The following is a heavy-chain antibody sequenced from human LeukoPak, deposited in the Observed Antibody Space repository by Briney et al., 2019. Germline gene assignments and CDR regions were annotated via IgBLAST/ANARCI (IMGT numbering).Heavy chain of an antibody. CDR3: ARGSGYLMGIFDY. D-gene: IGHD2-8*01. V-gene: IGHV4-59*01. Sequence: PSETLSLTCTVSGGSLSSYYWSWIRQPPGKGLEWIGYIYYSGSTNYNPSLKSRVTISVDTSKNQFSLKLSSVTAADTAVYYCARGSGYLMGIFDYWGQGTLVTVSS. J-gene: IGHJ4*02. CDR1: GGSLSSYY. CDR2: IYYSGST.